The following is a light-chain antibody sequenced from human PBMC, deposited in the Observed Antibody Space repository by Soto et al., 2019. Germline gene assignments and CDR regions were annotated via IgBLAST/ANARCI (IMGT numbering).Light chain of an antibody. Sequence: IQLTQSPSSLSASVGDRVTITCRASQGISSYLAWYQQKPGKAPKLLIYAASTLQSGVPPRFSGSGSGTDFSLTISSLQPEDFATYYCQQLISYPLTFGGGTTVDIK. CDR3: QQLISYPLT. V-gene: IGKV1-9*01. J-gene: IGKJ4*01. CDR1: QGISSY. CDR2: AAS.